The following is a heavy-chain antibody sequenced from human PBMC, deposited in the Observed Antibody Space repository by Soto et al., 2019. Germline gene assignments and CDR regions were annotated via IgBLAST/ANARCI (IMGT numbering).Heavy chain of an antibody. D-gene: IGHD4-17*01. CDR1: GFNFSSYA. CDR2: ISGSGGST. V-gene: IGHV3-23*01. Sequence: HAGSMRLSRAASGFNFSSYAMSWVRQAPGKGLEWVSAISGSGGSTYYADSVKGRFTISRDNSKNTLYLQMNSLRAEDTAVYYCAKVASTVAYFDYWGQGTLVTVSS. CDR3: AKVASTVAYFDY. J-gene: IGHJ4*02.